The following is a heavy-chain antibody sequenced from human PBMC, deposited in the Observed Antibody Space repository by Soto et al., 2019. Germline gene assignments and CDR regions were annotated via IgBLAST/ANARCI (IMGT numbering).Heavy chain of an antibody. CDR1: GYTFTSYD. CDR3: ARGVRMVRGSHARYYYYMDV. CDR2: MNPNSGNT. Sequence: ASVKVSCKASGYTFTSYDINWVRQATGQGLEWMGWMNPNSGNTGYAQKFQGRVTMTRNTSISTADMELSSLRSEDTAVYYCARGVRMVRGSHARYYYYMDVWGKGTTVTVSS. J-gene: IGHJ6*03. D-gene: IGHD3-10*01. V-gene: IGHV1-8*01.